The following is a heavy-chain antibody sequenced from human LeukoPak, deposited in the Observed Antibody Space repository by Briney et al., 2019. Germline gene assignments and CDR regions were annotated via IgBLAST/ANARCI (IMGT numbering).Heavy chain of an antibody. Sequence: ASVKVSCKASGGTFSSYAISWVRQAPGQGLEWMGGIIPIFGTANYAQKFQGRVTITAGESTSTAYMELSSLRSEDTAVYYCASSRGYQLLFYRNQAWFDPWGQGTLVTISS. D-gene: IGHD2-2*01. CDR1: GGTFSSYA. J-gene: IGHJ5*02. CDR3: ASSRGYQLLFYRNQAWFDP. CDR2: IIPIFGTA. V-gene: IGHV1-69*13.